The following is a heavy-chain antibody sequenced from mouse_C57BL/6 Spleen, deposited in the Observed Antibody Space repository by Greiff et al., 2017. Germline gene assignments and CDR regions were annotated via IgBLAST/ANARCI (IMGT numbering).Heavy chain of an antibody. CDR2: IWRGGST. CDR1: GFSLTSYG. D-gene: IGHD4-1*01. Sequence: VQLQQSGPGLVQPSQSLSITCTVSGFSLTSYGVHWVRQSPGKGLEWLGVIWRGGSTDYNAAFMSRLSITKDNSKSQVFFTMNSLQADDTAIYYCAEAVTGTGAMDYWGQGTSVTVSP. J-gene: IGHJ4*01. V-gene: IGHV2-5*01. CDR3: AEAVTGTGAMDY.